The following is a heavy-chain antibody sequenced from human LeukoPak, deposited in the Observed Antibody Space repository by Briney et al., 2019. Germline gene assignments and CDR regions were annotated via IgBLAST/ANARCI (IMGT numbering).Heavy chain of an antibody. J-gene: IGHJ4*02. CDR1: GGTFSSYA. D-gene: IGHD1-26*01. CDR3: ARDRGSGSYYDYFDY. CDR2: IIPIFGTA. Sequence: SVEVSCKASGGTFSSYAISWVRQAPGQGLEWMGGIIPIFGTANYAQKFQGRVTITADESTSTAYMELSSLRSEDTAVYYCARDRGSGSYYDYFDYWGQGTLVTVSS. V-gene: IGHV1-69*13.